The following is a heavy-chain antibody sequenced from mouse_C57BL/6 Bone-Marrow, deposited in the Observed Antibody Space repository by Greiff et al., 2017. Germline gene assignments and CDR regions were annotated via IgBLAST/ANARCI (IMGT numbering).Heavy chain of an antibody. D-gene: IGHD1-2*01. J-gene: IGHJ4*01. CDR3: AIGLYGPYAMDY. CDR1: GYTFTSYG. Sequence: VQLKQSGAELVRPGSSVKMSCKTSGYTFTSYGINWVKQRPGQGLEWIGYIYIGNGYPEYNEKFKGKATLTLGTSSSTAYMQLSSLTSKDSAIYFCAIGLYGPYAMDYWGQGTSVTVSS. V-gene: IGHV1-58*01. CDR2: IYIGNGYP.